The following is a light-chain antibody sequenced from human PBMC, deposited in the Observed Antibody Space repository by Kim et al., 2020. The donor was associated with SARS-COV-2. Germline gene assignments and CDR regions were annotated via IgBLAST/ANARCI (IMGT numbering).Light chain of an antibody. Sequence: SSELTQDPAVSVALGQTVRITCQGDSLRIYYASWYQQKPGQAPVLVIYGKNNRPSGIPDRFSGSSSGNTASLIITGAQAEDEADYYCNSRDSSGNHVLFG. CDR3: NSRDSSGNHVL. CDR1: SLRIYY. CDR2: GKN. J-gene: IGLJ2*01. V-gene: IGLV3-19*01.